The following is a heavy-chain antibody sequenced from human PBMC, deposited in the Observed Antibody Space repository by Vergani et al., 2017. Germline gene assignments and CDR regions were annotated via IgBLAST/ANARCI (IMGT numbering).Heavy chain of an antibody. CDR3: VRHDSGHYDSSDYGLDV. CDR1: GGSISSSSHF. J-gene: IGHJ6*02. Sequence: QLQLHKSGPGLVKPSETLSLTCTLSGGSISSSSHFWGWLRQTPGKGLEWIGSIYYSGSTYYNPSLKSRVSISVDTSKNQFSLKLSSVTAADSAVYYCVRHDSGHYDSSDYGLDVWGQGTTVTVSS. CDR2: IYYSGST. D-gene: IGHD3-16*01. V-gene: IGHV4-39*01.